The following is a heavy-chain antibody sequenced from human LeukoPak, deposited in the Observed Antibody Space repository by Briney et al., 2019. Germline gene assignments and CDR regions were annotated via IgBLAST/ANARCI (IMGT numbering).Heavy chain of an antibody. Sequence: GGSLRLSCAASGFTFSSYAMSWVRQAPGKGLEWVSVIRDSGDSTYYADSVKGRFTISRDNSKNTLYLQMNSLRAEDTAVYYCAKDITGTVGAFDIWGQGTMVTVSS. CDR2: IRDSGDST. CDR1: GFTFSSYA. J-gene: IGHJ3*02. V-gene: IGHV3-23*01. CDR3: AKDITGTVGAFDI. D-gene: IGHD1-7*01.